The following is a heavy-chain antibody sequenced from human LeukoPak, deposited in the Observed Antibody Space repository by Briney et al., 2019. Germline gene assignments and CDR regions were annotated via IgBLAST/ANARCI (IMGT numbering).Heavy chain of an antibody. Sequence: SETLSLTCTVSGGSISSYYWSWIRQPPGKGLEWIGYIFYTGSTNYNPSLKSRVTISVLTSKNRFPLKLSSVTAADTAVYYCATLTGRDDAFDIWGQGTMVTVSS. D-gene: IGHD1-14*01. V-gene: IGHV4-59*01. CDR1: GGSISSYY. CDR2: IFYTGST. J-gene: IGHJ3*02. CDR3: ATLTGRDDAFDI.